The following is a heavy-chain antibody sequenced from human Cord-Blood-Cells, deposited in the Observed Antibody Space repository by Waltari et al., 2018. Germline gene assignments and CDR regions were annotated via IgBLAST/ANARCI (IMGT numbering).Heavy chain of an antibody. CDR3: AKDIGGDIVLMVYAY. J-gene: IGHJ4*02. D-gene: IGHD2-8*01. CDR1: GFTFDDYA. V-gene: IGHV3-9*01. Sequence: EVQLVESGGGLVQPGRSLRLSCAASGFTFDDYAMHWVRHAPGKGLEWVSGISWNSGSKGYADSVKGRFTISRDNAKNSLYLQMNSLRAEDTALYYCAKDIGGDIVLMVYAYWGQGTLVTVSS. CDR2: ISWNSGSK.